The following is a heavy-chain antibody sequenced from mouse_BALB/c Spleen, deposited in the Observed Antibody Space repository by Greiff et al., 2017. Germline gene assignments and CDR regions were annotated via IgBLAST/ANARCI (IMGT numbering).Heavy chain of an antibody. J-gene: IGHJ3*01. D-gene: IGHD2-10*02. Sequence: EVQLQQSGAELVRPGALVKLSCKASGFNIKDYYMHWVKQRPEQGLEWIGWIDPENGNTIYDPKFQGKASITADTSSNTAYLQLSSLTSEDSAVYYCARYGNWAWFAYWGQGTLVTVSA. CDR3: ARYGNWAWFAY. V-gene: IGHV14-1*02. CDR1: GFNIKDYY. CDR2: IDPENGNT.